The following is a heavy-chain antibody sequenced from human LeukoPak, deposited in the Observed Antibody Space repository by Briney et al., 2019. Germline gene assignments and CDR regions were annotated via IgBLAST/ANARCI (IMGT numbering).Heavy chain of an antibody. CDR3: AKAGSGLGDYSVPLPTY. J-gene: IGHJ4*02. Sequence: ASVKVSCKASGYTFTGYYMHWVRQAPGQGLEWMGWINPNSGGTNYAQKFQGRVTMTRDTSISTAYMELSRLRSDDTAVYYCAKAGSGLGDYSVPLPTYWGQGTLVTVSS. V-gene: IGHV1-2*02. CDR2: INPNSGGT. CDR1: GYTFTGYY. D-gene: IGHD4-17*01.